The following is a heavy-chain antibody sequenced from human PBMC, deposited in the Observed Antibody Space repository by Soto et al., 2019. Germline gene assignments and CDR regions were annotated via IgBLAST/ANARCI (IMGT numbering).Heavy chain of an antibody. V-gene: IGHV1-8*01. Sequence: KVSCKASGYTFTSYDINWVRQATGQGLEWMGWMNPNSGNTGYAQKFQGRVTMTRNTSISTAYMELSSLRSEDTAVYYCAKIDFWSGYYTFDYWGQGTLVTVSS. CDR3: AKIDFWSGYYTFDY. CDR2: MNPNSGNT. D-gene: IGHD3-3*01. CDR1: GYTFTSYD. J-gene: IGHJ4*02.